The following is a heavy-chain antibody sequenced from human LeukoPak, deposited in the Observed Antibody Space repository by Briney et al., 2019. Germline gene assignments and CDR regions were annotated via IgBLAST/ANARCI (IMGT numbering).Heavy chain of an antibody. J-gene: IGHJ4*02. CDR3: ARDKSYGDSSDY. CDR1: GFTFSTYW. D-gene: IGHD4-17*01. Sequence: GGSLRLSCAASGFTFSTYWMSWVRQAPGKGLEWVANIKQDGSEKYYVDSVKGRFTISRDNAKNSLDLQMNSLRVEDTAVYYCARDKSYGDSSDYWGQGTLVTVSS. V-gene: IGHV3-7*01. CDR2: IKQDGSEK.